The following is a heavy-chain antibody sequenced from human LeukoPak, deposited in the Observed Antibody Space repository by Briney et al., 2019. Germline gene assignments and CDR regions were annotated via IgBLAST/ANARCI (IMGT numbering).Heavy chain of an antibody. CDR1: GFTFSSHA. Sequence: GGSLRLSCAASGFTFSSHAMSWVRRAPGKGLEWVSSIIVSGGTTVYADSVKGRFTISRDNSKGTLYLQMNSLRAEDTAVYYCAKEGGDGYCSSTSCSLDFDYWGQGTLVTVSS. J-gene: IGHJ4*02. D-gene: IGHD2-2*03. CDR2: IIVSGGTT. V-gene: IGHV3-23*01. CDR3: AKEGGDGYCSSTSCSLDFDY.